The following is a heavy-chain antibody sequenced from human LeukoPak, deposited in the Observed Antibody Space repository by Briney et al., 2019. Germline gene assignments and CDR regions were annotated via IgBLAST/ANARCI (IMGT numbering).Heavy chain of an antibody. Sequence: GRSLRLSCAASGFTFSSYGMNWVRQAPGKGLEWVAVISYDGSNKYYADSVKGRFTISRDNSKNTLYLQMNSLRAEDTAVYYCARFSAIYDSSGTFDYWGQGTLVTVSS. V-gene: IGHV3-30*03. CDR1: GFTFSSYG. CDR3: ARFSAIYDSSGTFDY. CDR2: ISYDGSNK. D-gene: IGHD3-22*01. J-gene: IGHJ4*02.